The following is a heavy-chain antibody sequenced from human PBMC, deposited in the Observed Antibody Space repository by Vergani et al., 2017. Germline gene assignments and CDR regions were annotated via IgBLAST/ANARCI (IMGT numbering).Heavy chain of an antibody. CDR3: ARYGFYYYYYMDV. V-gene: IGHV4-61*02. Sequence: QVQLQESGPGLVKPSQTLCLTCTVSGGSISSGSYYWSWIRQPAGKGLEWIGRIYTSGSTNYNPSLKSRVTMSVDTSKNQFSLKLSSVTAADTAVYYCARYGFYYYYYMDVWGKGTTVTVSS. CDR1: GGSISSGSYY. D-gene: IGHD4-17*01. J-gene: IGHJ6*03. CDR2: IYTSGST.